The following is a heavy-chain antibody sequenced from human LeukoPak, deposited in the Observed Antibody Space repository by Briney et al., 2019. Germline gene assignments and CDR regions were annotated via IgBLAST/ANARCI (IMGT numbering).Heavy chain of an antibody. J-gene: IGHJ4*02. CDR1: EFTFSSYE. CDR2: ISSSGSTI. D-gene: IGHD3-22*01. Sequence: GGSLRLSCAASEFTFSSYEMNWVRQAPGKGLEWVSYISSSGSTIYYADSVKGRFTISRDNAKNSLYLQMNSLRAEDTAVYYCARDRYYDSSGYYRPFDYWGQGALVTVSS. V-gene: IGHV3-48*03. CDR3: ARDRYYDSSGYYRPFDY.